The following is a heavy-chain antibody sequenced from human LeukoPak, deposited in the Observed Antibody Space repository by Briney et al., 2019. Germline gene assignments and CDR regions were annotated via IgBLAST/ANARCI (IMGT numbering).Heavy chain of an antibody. V-gene: IGHV4-30-4*01. D-gene: IGHD3-22*01. CDR2: IYYSGST. Sequence: SQTLSLTCTVSGGSISSGDYYWSWIRQPPGKGLEWIGYIYYSGSTYYNPSLKSRVTISVDTSKNQFSLKLSSVTAADTAVYYCARDAAGPLGISGLNTNWFDPWGQGTLVTVSS. CDR3: ARDAAGPLGISGLNTNWFDP. J-gene: IGHJ5*02. CDR1: GGSISSGDYY.